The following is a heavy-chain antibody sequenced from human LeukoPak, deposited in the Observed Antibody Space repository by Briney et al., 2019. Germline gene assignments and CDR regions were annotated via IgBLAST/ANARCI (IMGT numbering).Heavy chain of an antibody. CDR1: GFTFDDYA. CDR3: AKDRDYGGDADPAVCDL. J-gene: IGHJ3*01. CDR2: ISWSSGST. V-gene: IGHV3-9*01. Sequence: GGSLRLSCAASGFTFDDYAMHWVRQVPGKGREWVSGISWSSGSTGYVDSVKGRFTTSRDNAKNALYLQMSSLRPEDTALYYCAKDRDYGGDADPAVCDLWGQGTMVTVSS. D-gene: IGHD4-23*01.